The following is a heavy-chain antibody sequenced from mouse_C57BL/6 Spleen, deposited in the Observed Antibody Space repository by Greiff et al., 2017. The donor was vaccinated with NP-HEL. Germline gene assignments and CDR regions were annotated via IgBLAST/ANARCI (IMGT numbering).Heavy chain of an antibody. D-gene: IGHD2-4*01. Sequence: VQLKQSGAELVRPGASVKLSCTASGFNIKDDYMHWVKQRPEQGLEWIGWIDPENGDTEYASKFQGKATITADTSSNTAYLQLSSLTSEDTAVYYCTSYDCVFDYWGQGTTLTVST. J-gene: IGHJ2*01. CDR3: TSYDCVFDY. V-gene: IGHV14-4*01. CDR1: GFNIKDDY. CDR2: IDPENGDT.